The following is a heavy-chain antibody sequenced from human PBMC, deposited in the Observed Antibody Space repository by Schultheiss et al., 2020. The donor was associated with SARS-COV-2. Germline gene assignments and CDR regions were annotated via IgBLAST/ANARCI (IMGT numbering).Heavy chain of an antibody. Sequence: ASVKVSCKASGYTFTGYYMHWVRQAPGQGLEWMGWINPNSGGTNYAQNFQGRVTMTRDTSISTAYMELSRLRSDDTAVYYCARFPGRELLAVDYWGQGTLVTVSS. D-gene: IGHD1-26*01. CDR3: ARFPGRELLAVDY. V-gene: IGHV1-2*02. J-gene: IGHJ4*02. CDR2: INPNSGGT. CDR1: GYTFTGYY.